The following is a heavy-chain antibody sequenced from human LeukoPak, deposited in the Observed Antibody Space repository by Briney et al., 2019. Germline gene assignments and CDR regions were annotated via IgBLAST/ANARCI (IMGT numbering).Heavy chain of an antibody. CDR1: GFTFSSYG. CDR2: IRYDGSNK. Sequence: GGSLRLSCAASGFTFSSYGMHWVRQAPGKGLERVAFIRYDGSNKYYADSVKGRFTISRDNSKNTLYLQMNSLRAEDTAVYYCAKDRREMATIYHHYFDYWGQGTLVTVSS. J-gene: IGHJ4*02. D-gene: IGHD5-24*01. CDR3: AKDRREMATIYHHYFDY. V-gene: IGHV3-30*02.